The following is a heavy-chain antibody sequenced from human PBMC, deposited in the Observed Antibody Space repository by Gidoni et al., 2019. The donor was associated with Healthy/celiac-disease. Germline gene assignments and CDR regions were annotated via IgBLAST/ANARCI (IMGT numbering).Heavy chain of an antibody. CDR3: ATGYCSGGSCYSAFYYGMDV. CDR1: GYTLTELS. V-gene: IGHV1-24*01. D-gene: IGHD2-15*01. CDR2: FDPEDGET. J-gene: IGHJ6*02. Sequence: QVQLVQSGAEVKKPGASVKVSCQVSGYTLTELSMHWVRQAPGKGLEWMGGFDPEDGETIYAQKFQGRVTMTEDTSTDTAYMELSSLRSEDTAVYYCATGYCSGGSCYSAFYYGMDVWGQGTTVTVSS.